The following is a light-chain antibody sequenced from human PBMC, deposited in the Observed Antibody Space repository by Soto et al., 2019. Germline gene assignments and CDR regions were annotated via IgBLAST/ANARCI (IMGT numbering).Light chain of an antibody. V-gene: IGKV1-39*01. Sequence: DIQMTQSPSPLSASVGDSVTITCRASQSISNYLNWYQHKPGKAPKLLIYDASSLQSGVPSRFTGSGSGTDFTLTIISLQPEDFATYYCQQSYTSPRTFGQGTRVEIK. CDR1: QSISNY. CDR2: DAS. CDR3: QQSYTSPRT. J-gene: IGKJ1*01.